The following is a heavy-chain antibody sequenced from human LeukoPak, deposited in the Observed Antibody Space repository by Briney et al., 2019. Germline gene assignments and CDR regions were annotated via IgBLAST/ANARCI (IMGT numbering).Heavy chain of an antibody. V-gene: IGHV3-33*01. J-gene: IGHJ4*02. D-gene: IGHD6-6*01. Sequence: GGSLRLSCAASGFTFSSYGMHWVRQAPGKGLEWVAVIWYDGSNKYYADSVKGRFTTSRDNSKNTLYLQMNSLRAEDTAVYYCARGRYSSSSDYFDYWGQGTLVTVSS. CDR3: ARGRYSSSSDYFDY. CDR1: GFTFSSYG. CDR2: IWYDGSNK.